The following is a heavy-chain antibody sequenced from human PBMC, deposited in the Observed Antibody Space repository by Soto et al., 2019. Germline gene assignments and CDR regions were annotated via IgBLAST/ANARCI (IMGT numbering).Heavy chain of an antibody. CDR3: ASPSYGSGSYY. Sequence: QVQLVQSAAEVKKPGASVKVSCKASGYTFSNYLLHWVRQAPGQGLEWMGWINAGNGHTKYSQKFQGRVTFTRDTSATTAYIELSSLRSEDTAVYYCASPSYGSGSYYWGQGTLVTVSS. D-gene: IGHD3-10*01. V-gene: IGHV1-3*01. J-gene: IGHJ4*02. CDR2: INAGNGHT. CDR1: GYTFSNYL.